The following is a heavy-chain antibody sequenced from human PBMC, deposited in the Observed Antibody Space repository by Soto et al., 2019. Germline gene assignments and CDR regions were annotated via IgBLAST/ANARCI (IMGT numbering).Heavy chain of an antibody. V-gene: IGHV3-23*01. CDR1: GFTFSRYG. CDR2: SSATGAGT. D-gene: IGHD1-7*01. J-gene: IGHJ4*02. Sequence: GSLILSCASSGFTFSRYGMTWVRQAPGKGLEWVSFSSATGAGTYYADSVKGRFTISRDNSKNTLYLQMTSLRADDTAVYYCAKDRRAGGNYGFYSDFWGQGALVTVSS. CDR3: AKDRRAGGNYGFYSDF.